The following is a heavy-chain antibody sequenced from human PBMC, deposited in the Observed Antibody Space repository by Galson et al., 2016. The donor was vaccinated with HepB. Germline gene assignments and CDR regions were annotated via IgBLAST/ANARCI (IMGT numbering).Heavy chain of an antibody. V-gene: IGHV4-39*01. CDR2: VHNSGTT. Sequence: SETLSLTCTVSGVSISSRSHYWGWIRQSPGKGLEWIGTVHNSGTTYFKPTLESRVTISIDTSKNQFSLRLRSVTAADTAVYYCARRPAYCTDGGCYNFYFDSWGQGTRVTVSS. J-gene: IGHJ4*02. CDR3: ARRPAYCTDGGCYNFYFDS. CDR1: GVSISSRSHY. D-gene: IGHD2-15*01.